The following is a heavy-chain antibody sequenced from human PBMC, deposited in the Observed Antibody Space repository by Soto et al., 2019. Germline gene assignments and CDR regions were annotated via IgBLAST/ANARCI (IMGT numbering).Heavy chain of an antibody. D-gene: IGHD2-21*02. CDR1: GISLSTGGVG. V-gene: IGHV2-5*02. CDR2: IYWDDDK. Sequence: QITLKESGPTLVKHTQTLTLNCTFSGISLSTGGVGVGWIRQPPGKALEWLALIYWDDDKRYIPSLKSMLTVTKDTSKKQFVLTMKNMDPVDTATYYCVRSNCGGDCLRSYSSHYYDGMDVWVQGTTVTVFS. J-gene: IGHJ6*02. CDR3: VRSNCGGDCLRSYSSHYYDGMDV.